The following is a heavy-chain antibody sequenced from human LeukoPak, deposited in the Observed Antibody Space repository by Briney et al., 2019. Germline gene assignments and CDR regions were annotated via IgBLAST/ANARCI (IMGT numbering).Heavy chain of an antibody. Sequence: SETLSLTCAVYGGSFSGYYWSWIRQPPGKGLEWIGEINHSGSTNYNPSLKSRVTISVDASKNQFSLKLSSVTAADTAAYYCARGPNIAAAGINYWGQGTLVTVSS. CDR1: GGSFSGYY. CDR2: INHSGST. V-gene: IGHV4-34*01. CDR3: ARGPNIAAAGINY. J-gene: IGHJ4*02. D-gene: IGHD6-13*01.